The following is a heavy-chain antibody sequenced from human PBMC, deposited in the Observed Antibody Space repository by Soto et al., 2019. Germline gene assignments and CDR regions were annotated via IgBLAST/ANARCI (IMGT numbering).Heavy chain of an antibody. CDR3: ARGAPDV. Sequence: SVTLSLTSAVSGGSISSGGYSWSRIRQPPRKGLEWIGYIYHSGRTYYNPSLKSRVTISVDRSKNQFSLKLSSVTAPDTAVYYCARGAPDVWGQRTLVTVSS. J-gene: IGHJ1*01. V-gene: IGHV4-30-2*01. D-gene: IGHD3-16*01. CDR1: GGSISSGGYS. CDR2: IYHSGRT.